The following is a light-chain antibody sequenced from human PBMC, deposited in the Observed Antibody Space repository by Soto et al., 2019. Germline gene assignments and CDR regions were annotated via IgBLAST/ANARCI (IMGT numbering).Light chain of an antibody. CDR2: DAS. CDR1: QSLSRS. V-gene: IGKV3-11*01. CDR3: QHRANWPLT. J-gene: IGKJ4*01. Sequence: EIVLTQSPATLSLSPGERATLSCRASQSLSRSLAWYQQKPDQAPRLLIYDASNRATGIPARFSGSGSGTDFTLTISSLEPEDFALYYCQHRANWPLTFGGGTKVEIK.